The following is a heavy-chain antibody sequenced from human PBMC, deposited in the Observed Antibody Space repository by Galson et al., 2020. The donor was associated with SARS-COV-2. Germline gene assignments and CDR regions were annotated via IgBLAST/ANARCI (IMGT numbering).Heavy chain of an antibody. V-gene: IGHV3-33*01. J-gene: IGHJ4*02. Sequence: GGSLRLSCPASGFTFSSYGMHWVRQAPGKGLEWVAVIWYDGSNKYYADSVKGRFTISRDNSKNTLYLQMNSLRAEDTAVYYCAREGYNWNESYFDYWGQGTLVTVSS. D-gene: IGHD1-20*01. CDR1: GFTFSSYG. CDR3: AREGYNWNESYFDY. CDR2: IWYDGSNK.